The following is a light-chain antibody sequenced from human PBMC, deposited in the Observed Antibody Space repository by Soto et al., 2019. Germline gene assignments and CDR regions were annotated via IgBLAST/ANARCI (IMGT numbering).Light chain of an antibody. CDR1: QSVRSY. V-gene: IGKV3-15*01. CDR3: QHYNNWPPQFT. J-gene: IGKJ4*01. Sequence: EIVMTQSPATLSVSPGERATLSCRASQSVRSYVAWYQQKPGQAPRLLMYGASTRATGVPTRFSGSGSGTVFTLTISSLQSEDFAVYFCQHYNNWPPQFTFGGGTKVEIK. CDR2: GAS.